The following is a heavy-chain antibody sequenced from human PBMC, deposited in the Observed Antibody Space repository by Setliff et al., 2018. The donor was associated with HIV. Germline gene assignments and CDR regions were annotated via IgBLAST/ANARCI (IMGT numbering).Heavy chain of an antibody. D-gene: IGHD2-15*01. J-gene: IGHJ5*02. CDR1: GGSFNGYS. V-gene: IGHV4-34*01. CDR3: ARRYCSGGSCYADP. CDR2: INHSGST. Sequence: SETLSLTCAVYGGSFNGYSWTWIRQPPGKGLEWIGGINHSGSTNYNPSLKSRVTISVDTSKSQFSLRLNSVTATDTALYYCARRYCSGGSCYADPWGQGILVTVSS.